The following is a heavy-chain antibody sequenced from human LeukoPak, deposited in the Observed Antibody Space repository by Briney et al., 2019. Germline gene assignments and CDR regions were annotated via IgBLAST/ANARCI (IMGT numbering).Heavy chain of an antibody. CDR1: GLTFSSYA. V-gene: IGHV3-23*01. J-gene: IGHJ4*02. D-gene: IGHD1-26*01. CDR3: AKGGKWDVTPFDY. Sequence: PGGSLRLSCAASGLTFSSYAMNWVRQASGKGLEWVSGITGSGRETYYADSVKGRFSISRDNSKNTLYLQVNSLRAEDTAVYYCAKGGKWDVTPFDYWGQGTLVTVSS. CDR2: ITGSGRET.